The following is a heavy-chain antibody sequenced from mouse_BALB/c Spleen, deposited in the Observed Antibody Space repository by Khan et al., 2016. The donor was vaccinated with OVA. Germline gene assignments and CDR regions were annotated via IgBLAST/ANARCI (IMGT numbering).Heavy chain of an antibody. D-gene: IGHD2-14*01. CDR1: GYTFTSHT. V-gene: IGHV1-4*01. Sequence: QVQPQQSGAELARPGASVKMSCKASGYTFTSHTMHWVKQRPGQGLEWIGYINPRSGYTQYNQKFNDKAALTADISSSTAYMQLSSLTSEDSAVDYCARRTTEYALDYWGQGTSVTVAS. J-gene: IGHJ4*01. CDR2: INPRSGYT. CDR3: ARRTTEYALDY.